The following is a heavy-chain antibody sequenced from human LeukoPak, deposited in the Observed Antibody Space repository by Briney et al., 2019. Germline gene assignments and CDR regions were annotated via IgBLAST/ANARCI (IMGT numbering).Heavy chain of an antibody. Sequence: GGSLRLSCAASGFTFSSYEMNWVRQAPGKGLEWVSAISGSGGSTYYADSVKGRFTISRDNSKNTLYLQMNSLRAEDTAVYYCAKSGYSSSWYVTYWGQGTLVTVSS. V-gene: IGHV3-23*01. J-gene: IGHJ4*02. CDR2: ISGSGGST. D-gene: IGHD6-13*01. CDR3: AKSGYSSSWYVTY. CDR1: GFTFSSYE.